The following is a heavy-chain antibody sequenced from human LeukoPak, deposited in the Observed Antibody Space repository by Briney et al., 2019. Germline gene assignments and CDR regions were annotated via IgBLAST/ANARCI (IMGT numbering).Heavy chain of an antibody. CDR1: GFTFSSYG. CDR3: AKEYDDILTGYSGGFDY. D-gene: IGHD3-9*01. J-gene: IGHJ4*02. V-gene: IGHV3-30*18. Sequence: GGSLRLSCAASGFTFSSYGMHWVRQAPGKGLEWVAVISYDGSNKYYADSVKGRFTISRDNSKNTLYLQMNSLRAEDTAVYHCAKEYDDILTGYSGGFDYWGQGTLVTVSS. CDR2: ISYDGSNK.